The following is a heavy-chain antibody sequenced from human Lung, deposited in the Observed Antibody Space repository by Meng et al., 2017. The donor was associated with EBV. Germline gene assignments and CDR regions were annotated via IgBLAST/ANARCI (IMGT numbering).Heavy chain of an antibody. J-gene: IGHJ4*02. Sequence: GQLPASAPGLLNPTQTLSPTCTVSGGSISRGGYYWSWTRQHPGKGLEWIGYIYYSGSTYYNPSLKSRVTISVDTSKNQFSLKLSSVTAADTAVYYCARVYYYDSSGYSHWGQGTLVTVSS. CDR3: ARVYYYDSSGYSH. V-gene: IGHV4-31*03. CDR2: IYYSGST. D-gene: IGHD3-22*01. CDR1: GGSISRGGYY.